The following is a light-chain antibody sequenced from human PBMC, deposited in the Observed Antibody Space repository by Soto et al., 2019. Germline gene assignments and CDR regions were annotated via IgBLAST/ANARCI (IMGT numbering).Light chain of an antibody. CDR3: ETWDSNTRV. V-gene: IGLV4-60*02. Sequence: QSMLTQSSSASASLGSSVKLTCTLSSGHSSYIIAWHQQKPGKAPRYLMKLEGSGSYNKGSGVPDRFSGSSSGADRYLTISNLQFEDEADYYCETWDSNTRVFCGGTKLTVL. J-gene: IGLJ2*01. CDR1: SGHSSYI. CDR2: LEGSGSY.